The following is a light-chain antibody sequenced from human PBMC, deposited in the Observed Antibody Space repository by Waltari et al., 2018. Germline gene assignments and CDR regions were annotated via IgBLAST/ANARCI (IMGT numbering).Light chain of an antibody. Sequence: NQLTQSPSSLSASVGDRVTIACRASQAISGYLAWYQQKPGKAPKLLIYDASTLQRGVPSRFRGSGSGTDFTLTISSLQPEDFATYYCQQLKSYPITFGQGTRLEIK. CDR2: DAS. J-gene: IGKJ5*01. CDR3: QQLKSYPIT. V-gene: IGKV1-9*01. CDR1: QAISGY.